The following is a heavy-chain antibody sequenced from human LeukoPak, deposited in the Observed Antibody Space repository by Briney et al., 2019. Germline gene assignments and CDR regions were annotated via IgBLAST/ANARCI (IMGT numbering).Heavy chain of an antibody. V-gene: IGHV3-23*01. CDR2: ISGSGGST. J-gene: IGHJ3*02. CDR3: AKTAPGGSSNWYDAFDI. CDR1: GFTSSSYA. D-gene: IGHD6-13*01. Sequence: GGSLRLSCAASGFTSSSYAMSWVRHAPGKGLGWVSAISGSGGSTYYADSVKGRFTISRDNSKNTLYLQMNSLRAEDTAVYYCAKTAPGGSSNWYDAFDIWGQGTMVTVSS.